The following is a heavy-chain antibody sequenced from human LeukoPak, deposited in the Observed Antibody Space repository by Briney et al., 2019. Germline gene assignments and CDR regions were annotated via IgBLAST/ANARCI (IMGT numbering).Heavy chain of an antibody. CDR2: ISSSSSTI. V-gene: IGHV3-48*01. CDR1: GFTFSSYS. J-gene: IGHJ4*02. D-gene: IGHD2-8*01. Sequence: GGSLRLSCAASGFTFSSYSMNWVRQAPGKGLEWVSYISSSSSTIYYADSVKGRFTISRDNSKNTLYLQMNSLRAEDTAVYYCAKDEKMLYYFDYWGQGTLVTVSS. CDR3: AKDEKMLYYFDY.